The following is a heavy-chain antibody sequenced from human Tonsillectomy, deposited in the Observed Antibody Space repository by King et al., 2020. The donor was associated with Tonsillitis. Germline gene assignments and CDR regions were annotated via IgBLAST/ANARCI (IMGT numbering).Heavy chain of an antibody. CDR3: AKRLGTGTTDWFDP. D-gene: IGHD1-7*01. CDR1: GFTFRSYA. Sequence: EVQLVQSGGGLVQPGGSLRLSCAASGFTFRSYAMSLVRQAPGKGLEWVSVIYDSGGNTYYAASWKGRLTISRDNSKNTLYLQMSSLRADDTAVYYCAKRLGTGTTDWFDPWGQGTLVTVSS. CDR2: IYDSGGNT. V-gene: IGHV3-23*04. J-gene: IGHJ5*02.